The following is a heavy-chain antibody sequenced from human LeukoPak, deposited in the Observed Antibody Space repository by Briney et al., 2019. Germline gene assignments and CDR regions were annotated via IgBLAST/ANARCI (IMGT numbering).Heavy chain of an antibody. CDR3: ANHLYSSSWYDY. J-gene: IGHJ4*02. V-gene: IGHV1-2*02. CDR1: GYTFTGYY. D-gene: IGHD6-13*01. Sequence: ASVKVSCKASGYTFTGYYMHWVRQAPGPGLEWMGWINPNSGGTNYAQKFQGRVTMTRDTSISTAYMELSRLRSDDTAVYYCANHLYSSSWYDYWGQGTLVTVSS. CDR2: INPNSGGT.